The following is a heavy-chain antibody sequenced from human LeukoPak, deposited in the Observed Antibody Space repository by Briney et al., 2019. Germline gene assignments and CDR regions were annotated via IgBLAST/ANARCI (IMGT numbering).Heavy chain of an antibody. D-gene: IGHD5/OR15-5a*01. CDR2: ISGSGGST. V-gene: IGHV3-23*01. J-gene: IGHJ4*02. Sequence: QAGGSLRLSCAASGFTFSNYAMSWVRQAPGKGLEWVSAISGSGGSTYYADSVKGRFTISRDNAKNSLYLQMNSLRADDTAVYYCAREQFRNDVYDDFDYWGRGTLVTVSS. CDR1: GFTFSNYA. CDR3: AREQFRNDVYDDFDY.